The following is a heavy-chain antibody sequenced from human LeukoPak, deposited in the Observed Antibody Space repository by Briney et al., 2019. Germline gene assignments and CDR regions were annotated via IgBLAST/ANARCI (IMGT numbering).Heavy chain of an antibody. Sequence: ETLSLTCTVSGGSISSYYWSWIRQPPGKGLEWIGYIYYSGSTNYNPSLKSRVTISVDTSKNQFSLKLSSVTAADTAVYYCARLTKSSAFDIWGQGTVVPVSS. V-gene: IGHV4-59*08. CDR2: IYYSGST. CDR3: ARLTKSSAFDI. D-gene: IGHD1-1*01. J-gene: IGHJ3*02. CDR1: GGSISSYY.